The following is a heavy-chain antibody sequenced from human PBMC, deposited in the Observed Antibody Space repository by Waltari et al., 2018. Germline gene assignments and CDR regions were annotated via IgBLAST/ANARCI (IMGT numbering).Heavy chain of an antibody. Sequence: QVQLKESGPGLVKPSETLSLTCSVSGDPVRSYSWSWIRPPDGEGLEWIGRISPTGSSDYKPSLKSRLSITVDTSKNHFSLSLNSVTAADTAVYYCATETRYNCYGFTCREIDYWGLGILVTVSS. D-gene: IGHD2-21*01. CDR3: ATETRYNCYGFTCREIDY. CDR1: GDPVRSYS. CDR2: ISPTGSS. J-gene: IGHJ4*02. V-gene: IGHV4-4*07.